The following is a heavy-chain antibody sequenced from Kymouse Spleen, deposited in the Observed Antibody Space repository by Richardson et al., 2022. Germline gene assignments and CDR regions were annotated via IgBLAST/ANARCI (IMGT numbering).Heavy chain of an antibody. CDR1: GFTFSSYS. J-gene: IGHJ3*02. CDR3: ARDHHCSSTESIAARDAFDI. V-gene: IGHV3-48*02. CDR2: ISSSSSTI. Sequence: EVQLVESGGGLVQPGGSLRLSCAASGFTFSSYSMNWVRQAPGKGLEWVSYISSSSSTIYYADSVKGRFTISRDNAKNSLYLQMNSLRDEDTAVYYCARDHHCSSTESIAARDAFDIWGQGTMVTVSS. D-gene: IGHD6-6*01.